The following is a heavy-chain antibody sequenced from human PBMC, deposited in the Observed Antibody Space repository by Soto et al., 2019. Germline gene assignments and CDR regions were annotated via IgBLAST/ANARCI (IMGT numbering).Heavy chain of an antibody. V-gene: IGHV4-31*03. CDR2: IYYSGPT. CDR3: ARGVITVFGLVDDSWTDY. CDR1: GVSVSSGGYY. D-gene: IGHD3-3*01. Sequence: QVQLLESGPGLVKPSQTLSLTCTVSGVSVSSGGYYWTWIRQLPGKGLQWIGYIYYSGPTYYSSTLKGRIAISLHTSENKFSLKRTSVTAADTAVYYCARGVITVFGLVDDSWTDYWGQGALVTVSS. J-gene: IGHJ4*02.